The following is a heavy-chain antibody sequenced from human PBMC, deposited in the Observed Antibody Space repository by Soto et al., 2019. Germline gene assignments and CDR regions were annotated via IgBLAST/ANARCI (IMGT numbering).Heavy chain of an antibody. CDR2: ISGSGGST. V-gene: IGHV3-23*01. CDR3: AKFFPSSGWYAGYFDY. CDR1: GFPFSSYT. J-gene: IGHJ4*02. Sequence: GGSLRRSCSASGFPFSSYTMSWVLQAPGKGLEWVSAISGSGGSTYYADSVKGRFTISRDNSKNTLYLQMNSLRAEDTAVYSCAKFFPSSGWYAGYFDYWRQGTLVTVSS. D-gene: IGHD6-19*01.